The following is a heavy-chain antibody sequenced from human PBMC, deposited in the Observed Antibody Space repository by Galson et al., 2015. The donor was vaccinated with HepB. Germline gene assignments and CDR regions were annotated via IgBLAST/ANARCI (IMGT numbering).Heavy chain of an antibody. J-gene: IGHJ4*02. CDR3: ARDGVARYSSSWYVY. CDR1: GGTFSSYA. D-gene: IGHD6-13*01. V-gene: IGHV1-69*13. Sequence: SVKVSCKASGGTFSSYAISWVRQAPGQGLEWMGGIIPIFGTANYAQEFQGRVTITADESTSTAYMELSSLRSEDTAVYYCARDGVARYSSSWYVYWGQGTLVTVSS. CDR2: IIPIFGTA.